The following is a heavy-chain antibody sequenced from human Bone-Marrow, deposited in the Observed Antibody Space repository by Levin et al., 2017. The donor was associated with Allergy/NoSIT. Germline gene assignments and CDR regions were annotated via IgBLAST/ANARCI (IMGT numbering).Heavy chain of an antibody. J-gene: IGHJ6*03. V-gene: IGHV3-20*04. CDR1: GLTFDDYG. Sequence: GGSLRLSCAASGLTFDDYGMSWVRQAPGKGLEWVSSINWNGGIISYGDSVKGRFTISRDNAKNSLYLQMNSLRVEDTALYFCARGVHGYDPHYYYYMDVWGKGTTVTVSS. D-gene: IGHD5-12*01. CDR2: INWNGGII. CDR3: ARGVHGYDPHYYYYMDV.